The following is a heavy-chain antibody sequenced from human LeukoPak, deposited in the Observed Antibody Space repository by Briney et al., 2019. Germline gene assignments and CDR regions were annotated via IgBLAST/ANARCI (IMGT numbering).Heavy chain of an antibody. CDR2: IYYSGST. CDR3: ARAPLQGFDP. D-gene: IGHD4-11*01. Sequence: SETLSLTCTVSGGSISSGGYYWSWIRQHPGKGLEWIGYIYYSGSTYYNPSLKSRVTISVDTSKDQFSLKLSSVTAADTAVYYCARAPLQGFDPWGQGTLVTVSS. J-gene: IGHJ5*02. V-gene: IGHV4-31*03. CDR1: GGSISSGGYY.